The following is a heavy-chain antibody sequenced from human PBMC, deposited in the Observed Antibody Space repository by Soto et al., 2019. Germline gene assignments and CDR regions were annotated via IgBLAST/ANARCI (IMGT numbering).Heavy chain of an antibody. CDR3: ASSYGSGFRAFDY. V-gene: IGHV1-69*02. CDR1: GDTFSFYS. Sequence: QVQLVQSGAEVRKPGSSVKVSCKASGDTFSFYSINWVRQAPGLGLEWMGRINPILSMSNYAQRFQGRVTMIADKSTSTAYMELSGLRSEDTGIYYCASSYGSGFRAFDYWGQGALVTVSS. CDR2: INPILSMS. J-gene: IGHJ4*02. D-gene: IGHD3-10*01.